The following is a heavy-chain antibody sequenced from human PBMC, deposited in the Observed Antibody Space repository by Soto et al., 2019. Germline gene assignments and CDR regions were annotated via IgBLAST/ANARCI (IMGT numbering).Heavy chain of an antibody. CDR1: GDSIGTTHSY. CDR3: ARHEGNGNVWPLDY. Sequence: LSLTCTVSGDSIGTTHSYWAWIRQSPGRGLEWIGNIHYSGSTYYMPSLRSRVTLSVDTSKNQFSLRLTSVTAEDTAVYYCARHEGNGNVWPLDYWGQGILVTVSS. V-gene: IGHV4-39*01. J-gene: IGHJ4*02. D-gene: IGHD2-8*01. CDR2: IHYSGST.